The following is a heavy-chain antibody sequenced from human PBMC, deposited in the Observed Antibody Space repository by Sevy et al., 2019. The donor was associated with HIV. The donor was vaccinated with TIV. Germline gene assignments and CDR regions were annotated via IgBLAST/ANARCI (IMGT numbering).Heavy chain of an antibody. J-gene: IGHJ6*03. CDR1: GGTFSSYA. CDR3: ARVLGSGSYFHYYYYYMDV. V-gene: IGHV1-69*13. CDR2: IIPIFGTA. Sequence: ASVKVSCKASGGTFSSYAISCVRQAPGQGLEWMGGIIPIFGTANYAQKFQGRVTITADESTSTAYMELSSLRSEDTAVYYCARVLGSGSYFHYYYYYMDVWGKGTTVTVSS. D-gene: IGHD3-10*01.